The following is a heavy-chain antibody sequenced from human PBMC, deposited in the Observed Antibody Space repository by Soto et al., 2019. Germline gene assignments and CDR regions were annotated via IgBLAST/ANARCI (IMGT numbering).Heavy chain of an antibody. J-gene: IGHJ4*02. CDR1: GGSISSYY. CDR2: IYYTGTT. D-gene: IGHD2-21*01. Sequence: QVQLHESGPGLVKPSETMSLTCTVSGGSISSYYWGWMRQPPGKGLEWIGDIYYTGTTNYHPSLKSRVTIAITSKNQFSLNLSSVSAADTAVYYCAKCLFDGGGGLSADWGRGTLVTVSP. CDR3: AKCLFDGGGGLSAD. V-gene: IGHV4-59*01.